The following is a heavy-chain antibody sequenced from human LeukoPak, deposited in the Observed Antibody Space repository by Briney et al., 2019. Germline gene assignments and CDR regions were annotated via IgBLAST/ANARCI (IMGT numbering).Heavy chain of an antibody. CDR1: GFTFSSYE. Sequence: GGSLRLSCAAAGFTFSSYEMNWVRQAPGKGLEGVSDISSSGSTIYYADSVKGRFTISRDNSKNTLYLQMNSLRAEDTAVYYCARRAGAYSHPYDYWGQGTLVTVSS. D-gene: IGHD4/OR15-4a*01. J-gene: IGHJ4*02. CDR2: ISSSGSTI. V-gene: IGHV3-48*03. CDR3: ARRAGAYSHPYDY.